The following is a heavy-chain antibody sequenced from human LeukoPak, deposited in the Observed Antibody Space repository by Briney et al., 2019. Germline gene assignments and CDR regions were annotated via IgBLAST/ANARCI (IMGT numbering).Heavy chain of an antibody. CDR1: GGTFSSYA. CDR2: IIPILGIA. Sequence: ASVKVSCTASGGTFSSYAISWVRQAPGQGLEWMGRIIPILGIANYAQKFQGRVTITADKSTSTAYMELSSLRSEDTAVYYCARDLYYCDSSGYYSPGYWGQGTLVTVSS. CDR3: ARDLYYCDSSGYYSPGY. J-gene: IGHJ4*02. V-gene: IGHV1-69*04. D-gene: IGHD3-22*01.